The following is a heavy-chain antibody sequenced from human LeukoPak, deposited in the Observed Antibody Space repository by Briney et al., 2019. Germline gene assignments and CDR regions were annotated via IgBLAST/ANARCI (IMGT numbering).Heavy chain of an antibody. CDR3: TTDRTVRDGYNFYYFDY. CDR1: GFTFSNAW. J-gene: IGHJ4*02. Sequence: GGSLRLSCAASGFTFSNAWMSWVRQAPGKGLEWVGRIKSKTDGGTTDYAAPVKGRFTISRDDSKNTLYLQMNSLKTEDTAVYYCTTDRTVRDGYNFYYFDYWGQGTLVTVSS. V-gene: IGHV3-15*01. CDR2: IKSKTDGGTT. D-gene: IGHD5-24*01.